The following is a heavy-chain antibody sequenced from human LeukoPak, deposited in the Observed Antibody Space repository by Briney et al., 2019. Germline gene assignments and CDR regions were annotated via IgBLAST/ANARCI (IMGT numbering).Heavy chain of an antibody. J-gene: IGHJ6*03. CDR2: IYHTGST. CDR1: GGSVSDYY. V-gene: IGHV4-59*02. CDR3: ARGTSVLRFLEWNYYYYMDV. D-gene: IGHD3-3*01. Sequence: PSETLSLTCTISGGSVSDYYWSWIRQSPGKGLEWIGYIYHTGSTSYSPSLKSRVTISADTSQNQFSLKLSSVTAADTAVYYCARGTSVLRFLEWNYYYYMDVWGKGTTVTVSS.